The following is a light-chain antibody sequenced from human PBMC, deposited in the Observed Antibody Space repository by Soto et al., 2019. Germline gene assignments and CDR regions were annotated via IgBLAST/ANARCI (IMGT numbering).Light chain of an antibody. V-gene: IGKV3-15*01. CDR2: GAS. Sequence: EIVMSQYPATLSVSPGERATLSCRASQSVTSNLAWYQQKPGQAPRLLIYGASTRATGVPARFSGSGSGTEFTLTISSLQSEDFAVYYCQQYNNWPYTFGLGTKLDIK. CDR3: QQYNNWPYT. CDR1: QSVTSN. J-gene: IGKJ2*01.